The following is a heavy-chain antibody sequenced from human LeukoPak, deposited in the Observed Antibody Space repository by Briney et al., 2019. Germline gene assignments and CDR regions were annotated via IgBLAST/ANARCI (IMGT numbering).Heavy chain of an antibody. Sequence: GGSLRLSCAGSGFVFSTYDMGWVRQAPGKGLEWVSSISRAGDRTYYEDSVKGRFTISRDNSRNTMFLQMNSLRAEDTAVYYCARGESFAFDVWGQGTMVTASS. CDR3: ARGESFAFDV. CDR1: GFVFSTYD. V-gene: IGHV3-23*01. J-gene: IGHJ3*01. CDR2: ISRAGDRT.